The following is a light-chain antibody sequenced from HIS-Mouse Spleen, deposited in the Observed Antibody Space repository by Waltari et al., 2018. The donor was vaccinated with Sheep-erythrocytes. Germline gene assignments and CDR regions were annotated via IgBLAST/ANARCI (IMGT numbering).Light chain of an antibody. CDR2: QDS. V-gene: IGLV3-1*01. CDR1: KLGEKY. J-gene: IGLJ2*01. CDR3: QAWDSSTAV. Sequence: SYELTQPPSVSVSPGQTASITCSGDKLGEKYACWYQQKPGQSPVLVIYQDSKRPSGIPERFSGSNSGTTATLTISWTQAMDEADYYCQAWDSSTAVFGGGTKLTVL.